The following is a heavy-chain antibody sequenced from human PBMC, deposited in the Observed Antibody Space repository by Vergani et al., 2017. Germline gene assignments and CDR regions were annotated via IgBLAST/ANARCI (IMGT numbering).Heavy chain of an antibody. CDR1: VYTFTKFG. V-gene: IGHV1-18*01. CDR2: IRAYNANT. Sequence: QVQLVQSGAEVKKPGASLKVSCKASVYTFTKFGITWVRQAPGQGLQWMGWIRAYNANTNFAQKLQGRVLMTTDTSTRTAYMELRSLRSDDTAVYYCARGGGQTALDLWGQGTLVTVSS. D-gene: IGHD5-18*01. CDR3: ARGGGQTALDL. J-gene: IGHJ4*02.